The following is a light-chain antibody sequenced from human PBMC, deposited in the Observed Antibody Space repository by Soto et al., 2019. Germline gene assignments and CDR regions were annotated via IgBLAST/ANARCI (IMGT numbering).Light chain of an antibody. CDR1: ESISSW. Sequence: DIQMTQSPSTLSASVGDTVNITCRASESISSWLAWHQQKPGKAPKLLIYDASTLESGVPSRFRGGGSGTEFTLTISSLQPDYFATYYCQQYSNSGTFGQGTQVEIK. J-gene: IGKJ1*01. V-gene: IGKV1-5*01. CDR3: QQYSNSGT. CDR2: DAS.